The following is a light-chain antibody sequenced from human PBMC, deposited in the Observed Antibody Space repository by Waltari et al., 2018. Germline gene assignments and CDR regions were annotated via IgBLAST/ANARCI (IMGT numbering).Light chain of an antibody. CDR3: HQYDSYPWT. CDR1: HSISTF. V-gene: IGKV1-5*03. Sequence: DIQLTQSPSTLPASVGDRVSITCRASHSISTFLAWYQHKPGKAPNLLIYEASRLNSWVPSRFSGSGAGTEFTLTISSLQPDDFATYFCHQYDSYPWTFGQGTKVEIK. J-gene: IGKJ1*01. CDR2: EAS.